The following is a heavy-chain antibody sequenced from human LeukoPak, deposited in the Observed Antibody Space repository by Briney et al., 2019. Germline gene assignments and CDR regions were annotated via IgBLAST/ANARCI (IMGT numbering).Heavy chain of an antibody. V-gene: IGHV3-21*01. J-gene: IGHJ3*02. CDR2: ISSSSSYI. CDR1: GFTFSSYS. D-gene: IGHD3-22*01. Sequence: GGSLRLSCAASGFTFSSYSMNWVRQAPGKGLAWVSSISSSSSYIYYADSVKGRFTISRDNAKNSLYLQMNSLRAEDTAVYYCASMYYYDSSGYSYDAFDIWGQGTMVTVSS. CDR3: ASMYYYDSSGYSYDAFDI.